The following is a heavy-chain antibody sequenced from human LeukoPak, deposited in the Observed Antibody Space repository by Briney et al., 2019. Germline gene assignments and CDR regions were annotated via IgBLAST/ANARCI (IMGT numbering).Heavy chain of an antibody. Sequence: SETLSLTCTVSGSSMSSDYYWGWIRQPPGKGLEWIGSISDSGSAYYNPSLKSRVTISVDTSKNQFSLKLSSVTAADTAVYYCASGYDWSWFDYWGQGTLVTVSS. CDR3: ASGYDWSWFDY. CDR2: ISDSGSA. V-gene: IGHV4-38-2*02. D-gene: IGHD3-9*01. CDR1: GSSMSSDYY. J-gene: IGHJ4*02.